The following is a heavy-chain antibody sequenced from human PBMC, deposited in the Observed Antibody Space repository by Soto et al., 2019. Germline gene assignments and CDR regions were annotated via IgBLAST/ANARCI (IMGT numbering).Heavy chain of an antibody. CDR1: GFTFSSYG. CDR3: ANVHGEQQLFNY. V-gene: IGHV3-30*18. CDR2: ISYDGSNK. J-gene: IGHJ4*02. D-gene: IGHD6-13*01. Sequence: GGTRKLYCAASGFTFSSYGMHWVRQAPGKGLEWVAVISYDGSNKYYADSVKGRFTISRDNSKNTLYLQMNSLRAEDSAVYYCANVHGEQQLFNYWGQGTLVTVSS.